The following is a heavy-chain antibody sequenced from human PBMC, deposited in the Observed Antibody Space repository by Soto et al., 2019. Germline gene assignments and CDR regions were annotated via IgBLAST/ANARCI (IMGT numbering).Heavy chain of an antibody. D-gene: IGHD6-13*01. J-gene: IGHJ5*01. V-gene: IGHV3-23*01. CDR2: ISGSGGTT. CDR1: GFTFNNYA. CDR3: AKDLSPYSSSWFDS. Sequence: GGSLRRSCAASGFTFNNYAMGLVRPAPGKGLQWVSSISGSGGTTYYADSGKGRLTISRDNSKNTVYLQMNSLRAEDTAVYYCAKDLSPYSSSWFDSWGQGTLVTVSS.